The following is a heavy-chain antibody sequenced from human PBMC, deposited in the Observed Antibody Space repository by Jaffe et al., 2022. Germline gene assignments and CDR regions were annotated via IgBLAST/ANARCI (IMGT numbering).Heavy chain of an antibody. Sequence: QVQLVQSGAEVKKPGASVKVSCKASGYTFTGYYMHWVRQAPGQGLEWMGRINPNSGGTNYAQKFQGRVTMTRDTSISTAYMELSRLRSDDTAVYYCASRSIAAEVVVYYMDVWGKGTTVTVSS. D-gene: IGHD6-6*01. CDR3: ASRSIAAEVVVYYMDV. V-gene: IGHV1-2*06. CDR2: INPNSGGT. CDR1: GYTFTGYY. J-gene: IGHJ6*03.